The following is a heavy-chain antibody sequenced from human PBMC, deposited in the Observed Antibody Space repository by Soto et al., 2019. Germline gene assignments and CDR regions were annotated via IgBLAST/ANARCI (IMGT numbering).Heavy chain of an antibody. CDR1: GFTFSSYA. D-gene: IGHD3-22*01. J-gene: IGHJ4*02. CDR3: ARDVYDSSGG. V-gene: IGHV3-30-3*01. Sequence: QVQLVESGGGVVQPGRSLRLSCAASGFTFSSYAMHWVRQAPGKGLEWVAVISYDGSNKYYADSVKGRFTISRDNSKNTLYLQMNSLRAEDTAVYYCARDVYDSSGGWGQGTLVTVSS. CDR2: ISYDGSNK.